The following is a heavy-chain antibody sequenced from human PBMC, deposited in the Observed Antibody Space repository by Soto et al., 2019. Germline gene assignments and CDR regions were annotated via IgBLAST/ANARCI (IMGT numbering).Heavy chain of an antibody. CDR1: GYTFTSYG. V-gene: IGHV1-18*01. Sequence: QVQLVQSGAEVKKPGASVKVSCTASGYTFTSYGISWVRQAPGQGLEWMGWISAYNGNTNYAQKRRGXVXMXXDTSTSTAYMGLRSLGSAATAVYYCARDSGYDSGDWGQGTLVTVSS. CDR2: ISAYNGNT. CDR3: ARDSGYDSGD. D-gene: IGHD2-15*01. J-gene: IGHJ4*02.